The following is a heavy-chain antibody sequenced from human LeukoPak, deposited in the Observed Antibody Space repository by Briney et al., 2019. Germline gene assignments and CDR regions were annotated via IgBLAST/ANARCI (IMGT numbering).Heavy chain of an antibody. Sequence: GGSLRLSCAASGFTFSSYAMTWVRQAPGQGLEWVSIISGGGGNTYYADSVKGRFTISRDNSKNTLYLQMNSLRAEDTAVYYCAKDTTYYYDSSGYYPGAFNIWGQGTMATVSS. D-gene: IGHD3-22*01. CDR2: ISGGGGNT. CDR3: AKDTTYYYDSSGYYPGAFNI. V-gene: IGHV3-23*01. J-gene: IGHJ3*02. CDR1: GFTFSSYA.